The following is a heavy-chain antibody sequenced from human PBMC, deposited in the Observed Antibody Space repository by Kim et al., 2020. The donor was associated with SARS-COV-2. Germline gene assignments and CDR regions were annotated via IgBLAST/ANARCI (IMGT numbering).Heavy chain of an antibody. V-gene: IGHV1-69*04. CDR3: ARDRDTAMVYDAFDI. Sequence: SVKVSCKASGGTFSSYAISWVRQAPGQGLEWMGRIIPILGIANYAQKFQGRVTITADKSTSTAYMELSSLRSEDTAVYYCARDRDTAMVYDAFDIWGQGTMVTVSS. CDR2: IIPILGIA. D-gene: IGHD5-18*01. CDR1: GGTFSSYA. J-gene: IGHJ3*02.